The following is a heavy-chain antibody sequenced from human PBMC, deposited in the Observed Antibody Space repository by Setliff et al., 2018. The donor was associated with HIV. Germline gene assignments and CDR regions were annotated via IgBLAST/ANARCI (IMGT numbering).Heavy chain of an antibody. V-gene: IGHV4-59*01. CDR2: IYYSGST. D-gene: IGHD1-26*01. CDR3: ARLGDGSNYYYYGLDV. CDR1: GGSISSYY. J-gene: IGHJ6*02. Sequence: SETLSLTCTVSGGSISSYYWNWIRQPPGKGLEWIGYIYYSGSTNYNPSLKSRVTMSVDASKNQFSLILSSVTAADTAVYYCARLGDGSNYYYYGLDVWGQGTTVTVSS.